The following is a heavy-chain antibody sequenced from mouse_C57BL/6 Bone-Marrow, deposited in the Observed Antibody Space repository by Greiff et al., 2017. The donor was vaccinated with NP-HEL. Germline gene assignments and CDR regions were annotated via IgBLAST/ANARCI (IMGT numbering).Heavy chain of an antibody. V-gene: IGHV1-52*01. CDR2: IDPSNSGT. CDR3: EREGFAY. Sequence: QVQLQQPGAELVRPGSSVKLSCKASGYTFTSYWMHWVKQRPIQGLEWIGNIDPSNSGTHYNQNFKDKATLTVDKSSSTAYLQLSSLTSEDAAVYYCEREGFAYWGPGTLVTVSA. J-gene: IGHJ3*01. CDR1: GYTFTSYW.